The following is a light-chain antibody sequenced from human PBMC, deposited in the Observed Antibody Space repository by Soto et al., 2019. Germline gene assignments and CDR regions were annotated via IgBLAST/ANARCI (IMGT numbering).Light chain of an antibody. CDR1: QSVSSSY. J-gene: IGKJ1*01. Sequence: EMVLTHSAGTLSLSPGERATLSCMARQSVSSSYLAWYQQKPGQAPRLLIYGASSRATGIPDRFSGSGSGTDFTLTISRLEPEDFAVYYCQQYGSSPRGTFGQGNKV. V-gene: IGKV3-20*01. CDR3: QQYGSSPRGT. CDR2: GAS.